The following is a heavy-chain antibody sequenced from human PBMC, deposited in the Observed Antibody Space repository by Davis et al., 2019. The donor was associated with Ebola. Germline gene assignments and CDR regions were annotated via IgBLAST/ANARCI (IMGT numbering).Heavy chain of an antibody. D-gene: IGHD3-3*01. Sequence: GQSLQISCAASGFIFSSHWMTWVRQSPGKGLEWVANIKQDGSEKYYVDSVKGRFTISRDNAKNSLYLQMNSLRGEDTAVYYCASRPADTFYYGVFDYWGQGALVTVSS. CDR1: GFIFSSHW. J-gene: IGHJ4*02. CDR3: ASRPADTFYYGVFDY. V-gene: IGHV3-7*03. CDR2: IKQDGSEK.